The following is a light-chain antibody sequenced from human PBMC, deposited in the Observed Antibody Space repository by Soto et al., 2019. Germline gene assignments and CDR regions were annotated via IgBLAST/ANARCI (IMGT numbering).Light chain of an antibody. V-gene: IGKV3-20*01. CDR3: QQYGSSPLT. CDR1: QSVSSSY. J-gene: IGKJ4*01. Sequence: EIVLTQSPGTLSLSPGERSTLSCRASQSVSSSYLAWYQQKPGQAPRLLIYGASSRATGIPDRFSGSGSGTDFTLTISILEPEDFGLYYCQQYGSSPLTFGGGTKVEIK. CDR2: GAS.